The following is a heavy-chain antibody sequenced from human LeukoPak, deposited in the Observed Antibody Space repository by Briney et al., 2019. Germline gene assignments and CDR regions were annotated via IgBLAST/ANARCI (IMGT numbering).Heavy chain of an antibody. V-gene: IGHV1-2*02. D-gene: IGHD2-2*03. CDR3: ARDGRLGIVVVPAATAPHWYFDL. J-gene: IGHJ2*01. CDR1: GYAFTGYY. CDR2: INPNSGGT. Sequence: ASVKVSCKASGYAFTGYYMHWVRQAPGQGLEWMGWINPNSGGTNYAQKFQGRVTMTRDTSISTAYMELSRLRSDDTAVYYCARDGRLGIVVVPAATAPHWYFDLWGRGTLVTVSS.